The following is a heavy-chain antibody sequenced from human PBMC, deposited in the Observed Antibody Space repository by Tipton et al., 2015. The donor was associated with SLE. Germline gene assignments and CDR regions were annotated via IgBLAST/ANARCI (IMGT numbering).Heavy chain of an antibody. D-gene: IGHD2-2*01. CDR2: ISGSGSSK. CDR3: AREKPVPAGLSDWFDP. CDR1: GFTFSSYS. V-gene: IGHV3-48*01. Sequence: SLRLSCAASGFTFSSYSMNWVRQAPGKGLEWISYISGSGSSKYYADSVKGRFTISRDNAKNSLYLQMNSLRAEDTAVYYCAREKPVPAGLSDWFDPWGQGTLVTVSS. J-gene: IGHJ5*02.